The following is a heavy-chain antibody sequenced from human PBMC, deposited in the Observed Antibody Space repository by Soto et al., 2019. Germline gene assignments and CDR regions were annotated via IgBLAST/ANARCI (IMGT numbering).Heavy chain of an antibody. D-gene: IGHD3-16*01. CDR2: VYYIGNS. Sequence: QLQLQESGPGLVKPSETLSLTCTVSGGSVTTDHYYWAWIRQPPGKGLEWIANVYYIGNSYYNPSLXXRVTISLDTAKNQVSLRLSSVTAADTAVYYCARHGGNKFDYWGQGALVTVSS. CDR3: ARHGGNKFDY. CDR1: GGSVTTDHYY. V-gene: IGHV4-39*01. J-gene: IGHJ4*02.